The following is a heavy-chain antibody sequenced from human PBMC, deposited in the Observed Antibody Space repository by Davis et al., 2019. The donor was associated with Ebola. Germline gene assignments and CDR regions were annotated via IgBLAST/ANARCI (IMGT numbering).Heavy chain of an antibody. D-gene: IGHD6-13*01. CDR2: IYYSGST. Sequence: GSLRLSCTVSGGSISSGGYYWSWIRQPPGKGLEWIGYIYYSGSTNYNPSLKSRVTISVDTSKNQFSLKLSSVTAADTAVYYCAAHSSSWYPNYWFDPWGQGTLVTVSS. CDR3: AAHSSSWYPNYWFDP. CDR1: GGSISSGGYY. J-gene: IGHJ5*02. V-gene: IGHV4-61*08.